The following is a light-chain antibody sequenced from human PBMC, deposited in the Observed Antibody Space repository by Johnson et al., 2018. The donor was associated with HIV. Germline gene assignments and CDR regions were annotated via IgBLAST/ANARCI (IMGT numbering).Light chain of an antibody. CDR3: GTWDSSLRVGF. J-gene: IGLJ1*01. V-gene: IGLV1-51*01. CDR1: SSNIGNNY. CDR2: DNN. Sequence: QSVLTQPPSVSAAPGQKVTISCSGSSSNIGNNYVSWYQQLPGRAPKLLIYDNNKRPSGIPDRFSGSKSGTSATLGITGLQTGDEADYYCGTWDSSLRVGFFGTGSNGAVL.